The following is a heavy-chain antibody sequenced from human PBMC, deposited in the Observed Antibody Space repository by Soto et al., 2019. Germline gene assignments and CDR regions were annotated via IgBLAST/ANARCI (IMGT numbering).Heavy chain of an antibody. CDR3: ATEKMGTVTPYYFDH. CDR1: GNSITTHY. J-gene: IGHJ4*02. D-gene: IGHD4-17*01. V-gene: IGHV4-4*07. CDR2: LYTSGDT. Sequence: SETLSLTGSVSGNSITTHYWNWIRQPAGRGLEWIGRLYTSGDTNYNPSLKSRVTMSLDTAKNQFSLTLTSVTAADTAVYYCATEKMGTVTPYYFDHWGQGARVTVSS.